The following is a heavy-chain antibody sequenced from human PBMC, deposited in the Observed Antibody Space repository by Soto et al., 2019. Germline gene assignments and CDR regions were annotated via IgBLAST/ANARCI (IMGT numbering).Heavy chain of an antibody. J-gene: IGHJ4*02. CDR2: INHSGST. Sequence: SETLSLTCAVYGGSFSGYYWSWIRQPPGKGLEWIGEINHSGSTNYNPSLKSRVTISVDTSKNQFSLKLSSVTAADTAVYYCARGPRGYSYGPCWYWDQGTMVRVS. D-gene: IGHD5-18*01. CDR1: GGSFSGYY. CDR3: ARGPRGYSYGPCWY. V-gene: IGHV4-34*01.